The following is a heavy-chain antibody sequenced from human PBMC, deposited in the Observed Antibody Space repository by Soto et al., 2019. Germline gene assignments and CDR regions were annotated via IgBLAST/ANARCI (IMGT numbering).Heavy chain of an antibody. D-gene: IGHD6-6*01. CDR2: INHSGST. V-gene: IGHV4-39*07. CDR1: GGSISSGDYY. J-gene: IGHJ4*01. Sequence: SETLSLTCTVSGGSISSGDYYWSWIRQPPGKWLEWIGEINHSGSTNYNPSLKSRVTISVDTSKNQFSLKLSSVTAADTAVYYCAVCLGSARPFDYCGHRTLVTVSP. CDR3: AVCLGSARPFDY.